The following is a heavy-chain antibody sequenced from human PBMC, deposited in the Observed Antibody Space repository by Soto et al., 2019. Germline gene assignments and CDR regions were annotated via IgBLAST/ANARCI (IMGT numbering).Heavy chain of an antibody. CDR1: GYTFTSYA. CDR2: INAGNGNT. Sequence: ASVKVSCKASGYTFTSYAMHWVRQATGQRLEWMGWINAGNGNTKYSQKFQGRVTITRDTSASTAYMELSSLRSEDTAVYYCARDILSSWSGWFGPWGQGTLVTVSS. CDR3: ARDILSSWSGWFGP. D-gene: IGHD2-15*01. J-gene: IGHJ5*02. V-gene: IGHV1-3*01.